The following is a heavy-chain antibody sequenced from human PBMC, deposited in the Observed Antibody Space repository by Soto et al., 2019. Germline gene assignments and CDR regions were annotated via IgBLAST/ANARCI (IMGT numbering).Heavy chain of an antibody. D-gene: IGHD4-4*01. CDR2: LYYTGNT. V-gene: IGHV4-39*07. Sequence: SETLSLTCTVSAGSISSSSYHWGWIRQPPGKGLEWIGSLYYTGNTYYNPSLKSRITISVDTSKNQFSLKLGSVTPADTAVYYCARVVYSNWFDPWGQGTLVTVSS. CDR3: ARVVYSNWFDP. J-gene: IGHJ5*02. CDR1: AGSISSSSYH.